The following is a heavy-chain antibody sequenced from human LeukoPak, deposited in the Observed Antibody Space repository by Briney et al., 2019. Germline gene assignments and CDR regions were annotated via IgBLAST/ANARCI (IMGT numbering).Heavy chain of an antibody. V-gene: IGHV3-23*01. CDR2: ISGSGGST. Sequence: GGSLRLSCAASGINFRSSGMHWVRQAPGKGLEWVSAISGSGGSTYYADSVKGRFTISRDNAKNSLYLQMNSLRAEDTAVYYCARDPYSGSYGNYYYYFMDVWGKGTTVTISS. CDR1: GINFRSSG. CDR3: ARDPYSGSYGNYYYYFMDV. J-gene: IGHJ6*03. D-gene: IGHD1-26*01.